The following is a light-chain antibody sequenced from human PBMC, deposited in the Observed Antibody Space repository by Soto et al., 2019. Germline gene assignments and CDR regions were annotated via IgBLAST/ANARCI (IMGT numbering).Light chain of an antibody. CDR3: QQSGSASYT. V-gene: IGKV3-20*01. CDR2: GAS. J-gene: IGKJ2*01. Sequence: EIVLTQSPGTLSLSPGARATLSCRASQSIASSYLTWYQHKPGQAPMLLMYGASSRATGIPDRFSGSGSGTHSILTNGRLEPEELAVYYCQQSGSASYTFGQGTQLEIK. CDR1: QSIASSY.